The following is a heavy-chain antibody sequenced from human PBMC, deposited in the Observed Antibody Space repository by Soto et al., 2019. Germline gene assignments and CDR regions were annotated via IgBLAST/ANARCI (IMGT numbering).Heavy chain of an antibody. CDR2: ISAYNGNT. Sequence: GASVKVSCKASGYTFTIYGISCVLQAPVQGLEWMGCISAYNGNTNYAQKLQGRVTMTTDTSTSTAYMELRSLRSDDTAVYYCARVRRWIDGMDVWGQGTTVTVSS. J-gene: IGHJ6*02. D-gene: IGHD1-1*01. V-gene: IGHV1-18*04. CDR1: GYTFTIYG. CDR3: ARVRRWIDGMDV.